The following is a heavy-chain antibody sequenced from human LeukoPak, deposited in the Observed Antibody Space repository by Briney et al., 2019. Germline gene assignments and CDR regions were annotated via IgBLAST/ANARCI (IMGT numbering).Heavy chain of an antibody. J-gene: IGHJ3*02. V-gene: IGHV3-48*01. D-gene: IGHD3-22*01. Sequence: GGSLRLSCAASGFTFSSYRMNWVRQAPGKGLEWVSYISSSSRTIYYAGSVKGRFTISRDNAKNSLYLQMNSLRAEDTAVYYCARDVVGYYDSSGYYLSASDIWGQGTMVTVSS. CDR2: ISSSSRTI. CDR1: GFTFSSYR. CDR3: ARDVVGYYDSSGYYLSASDI.